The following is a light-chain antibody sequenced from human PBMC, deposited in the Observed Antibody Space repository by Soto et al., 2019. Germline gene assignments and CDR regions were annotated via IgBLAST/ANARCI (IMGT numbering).Light chain of an antibody. CDR2: AAS. V-gene: IGKV1-39*01. CDR3: QQSYSTPPWT. CDR1: QIISSY. Sequence: DIQMTQSPSSLSASVGDRVIITCRASQIISSYLNWYQQKPGKAPKLLIYAASSLQSGVPSRFSGSGSGTDFTLTISSLQPEDFATYYCQQSYSTPPWTFGQGTKVEIK. J-gene: IGKJ1*01.